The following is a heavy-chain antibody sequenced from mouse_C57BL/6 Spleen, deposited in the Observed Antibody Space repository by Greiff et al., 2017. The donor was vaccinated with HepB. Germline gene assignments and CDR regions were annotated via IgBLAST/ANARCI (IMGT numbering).Heavy chain of an antibody. CDR3: ARGDGYDWYFDV. D-gene: IGHD2-2*01. CDR2: IYPSDSET. J-gene: IGHJ1*03. V-gene: IGHV1-61*01. CDR1: GYTFTSYW. Sequence: QVQLQQPGAELVRPGSSVKLSCKDSGYTFTSYWMDWVKQRPGQGLEWIGNIYPSDSETHYNQKFKDKATLTVDKSSSTAYMQLSSLTSEDSAVYYCARGDGYDWYFDVWGTGTTVTVSS.